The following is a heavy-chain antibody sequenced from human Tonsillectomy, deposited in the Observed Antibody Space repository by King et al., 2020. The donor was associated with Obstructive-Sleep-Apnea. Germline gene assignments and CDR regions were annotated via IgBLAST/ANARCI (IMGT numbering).Heavy chain of an antibody. J-gene: IGHJ5*02. Sequence: VQLVQSGAEMKKPGSSVKVSCKASGGTFSSYAISWVRQAPGQGLEWMGGIIPIFGTANYAQKFQGRDTITADEATSTAYMELSSLRSEDTAVYYCARVTTKRFGDPRGWFDPWGQGTLVTVSS. CDR2: IIPIFGTA. CDR1: GGTFSSYA. D-gene: IGHD3-10*01. CDR3: ARVTTKRFGDPRGWFDP. V-gene: IGHV1-69*01.